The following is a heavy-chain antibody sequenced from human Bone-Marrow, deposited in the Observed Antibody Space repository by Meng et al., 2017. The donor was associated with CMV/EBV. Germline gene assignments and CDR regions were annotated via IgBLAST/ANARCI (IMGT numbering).Heavy chain of an antibody. CDR2: IIPIFGTA. CDR1: GGTFSSYD. CDR3: ARGEGLLGDWFDP. J-gene: IGHJ5*02. V-gene: IGHV1-69*12. Sequence: QVQVVQCGGGVKTPGSSVKVSGKACGGTFSSYDISWVRQAPGQGLEWMGGIIPIFGTANYAQKFQDRVTITADESTSTAYMELSSLRSEDTAVYYCARGEGLLGDWFDPWGQGTLVTVSS. D-gene: IGHD2-8*02.